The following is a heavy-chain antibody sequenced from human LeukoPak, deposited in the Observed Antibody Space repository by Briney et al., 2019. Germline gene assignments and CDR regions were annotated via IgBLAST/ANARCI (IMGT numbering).Heavy chain of an antibody. D-gene: IGHD1-26*01. Sequence: SETLSLTCAVYGGSFSVYYWSWIRQPPGKGLEWIGEINHSGNINYNPSLKSRVTISIDTSKNQFSLKLSSVTAADTAVYYCARDEVGAAHWGQGTLVTVSS. CDR3: ARDEVGAAH. CDR1: GGSFSVYY. CDR2: INHSGNI. V-gene: IGHV4-34*01. J-gene: IGHJ4*02.